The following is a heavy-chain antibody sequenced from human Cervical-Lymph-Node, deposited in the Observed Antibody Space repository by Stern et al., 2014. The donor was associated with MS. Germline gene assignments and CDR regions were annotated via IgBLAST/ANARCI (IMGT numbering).Heavy chain of an antibody. CDR3: AGCGGDCYWSHDAFDI. J-gene: IGHJ3*02. V-gene: IGHV1-18*04. CDR1: GYTFTSYG. CDR2: ISAYNGNT. D-gene: IGHD2-21*02. Sequence: VQLLESGAEVKKPGASVKVSCKASGYTFTSYGISWVRQAPGQGLEWMGWISAYNGNTNYAQKLQGRVTMTTDTSTSTAYMELRSLRSDDTAVYYCAGCGGDCYWSHDAFDIWGQGTMVTVSS.